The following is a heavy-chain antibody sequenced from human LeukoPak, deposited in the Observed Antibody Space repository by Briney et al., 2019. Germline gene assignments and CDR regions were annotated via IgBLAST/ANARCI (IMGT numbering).Heavy chain of an antibody. D-gene: IGHD6-19*01. CDR2: INPSGGST. J-gene: IGHJ4*02. V-gene: IGHV1-46*01. CDR3: ARGGGGVAGQLSPDY. CDR1: EYTFTSYY. Sequence: GASVKVSCKASEYTFTSYYMHWVRQAPGQGLEWMGIINPSGGSTSYAQKFQGRVTMTRDTSTYTVYMELSSLRSEDTAVYYCARGGGGVAGQLSPDYWGQGTLVTVS.